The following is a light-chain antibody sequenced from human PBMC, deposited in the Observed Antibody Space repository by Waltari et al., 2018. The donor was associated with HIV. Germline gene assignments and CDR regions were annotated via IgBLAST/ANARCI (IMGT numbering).Light chain of an antibody. CDR1: QGIKND. Sequence: AIKMTQSPSSLSASVGDRVTITCRASQGIKNDLDWYQHKPGKAPKPLIYTASSLHSGVPSRLSGRGSGTDFPLPISSLQPEDFATYYSLHTYTYPWTFGKGTKVEIK. CDR2: TAS. J-gene: IGKJ1*01. CDR3: LHTYTYPWT. V-gene: IGKV1-6*01.